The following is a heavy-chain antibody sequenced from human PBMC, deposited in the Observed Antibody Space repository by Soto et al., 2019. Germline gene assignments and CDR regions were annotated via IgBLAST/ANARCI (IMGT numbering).Heavy chain of an antibody. V-gene: IGHV1-69*06. Sequence: SVKVSCKASGGTFSSYAISWVRQAPGQGLEWMGGVIPIFGTANYAQKFQGRVTITADKSTSTAYMELSSLRSEDTAVYYCARDQYYYDSSGSSLDVWGQGTTVTVSS. J-gene: IGHJ6*02. CDR3: ARDQYYYDSSGSSLDV. CDR2: VIPIFGTA. CDR1: GGTFSSYA. D-gene: IGHD3-22*01.